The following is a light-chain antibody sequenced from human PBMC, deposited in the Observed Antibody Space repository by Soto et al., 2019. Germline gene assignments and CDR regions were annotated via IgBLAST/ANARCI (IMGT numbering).Light chain of an antibody. CDR1: RSNVGNNY. V-gene: IGLV1-51*01. Sequence: QSVLTQPPSMSAAPGQKVTISCSGGRSNVGNNYVSWYQHLPGTAPKLLIYDKSERPSGIPDRFFGSKSGASAILGIIGLQTGDEADYYCGTWDSSLSAVVFGGGTKLTVL. CDR3: GTWDSSLSAVV. CDR2: DKS. J-gene: IGLJ2*01.